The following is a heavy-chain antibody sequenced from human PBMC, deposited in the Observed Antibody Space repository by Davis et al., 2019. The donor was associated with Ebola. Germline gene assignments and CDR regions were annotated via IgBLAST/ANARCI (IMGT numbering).Heavy chain of an antibody. CDR3: AKDGSHCSGGSCYWFDP. CDR2: ISGSGGST. CDR1: GFTFSSYA. J-gene: IGHJ5*02. D-gene: IGHD2-15*01. Sequence: GESLKISCAASGFTFSSYAMSWVRQAPGKGLEWVSAISGSGGSTYYADSVKGRFTISRDNSKNTLYLQMNSLRAEDTAVYYCAKDGSHCSGGSCYWFDPWGQGTLVTVSS. V-gene: IGHV3-23*01.